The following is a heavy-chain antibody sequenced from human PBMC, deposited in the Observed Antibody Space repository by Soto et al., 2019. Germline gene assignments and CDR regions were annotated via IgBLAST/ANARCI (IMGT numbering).Heavy chain of an antibody. CDR3: ARAFYFDPTGYYVVPDGYYLDS. CDR1: RFSFSTSS. D-gene: IGHD3-22*01. Sequence: GRCLRLSCAASRFSFSTSSMNLFRQAPGKELGRVSSICTSYDYIYYADSVKGRCTSSRDNAKNSLYLQMNRLRAEDTALYYCARAFYFDPTGYYVVPDGYYLDSWGQGTLVTVSS. CDR2: ICTSYDYI. J-gene: IGHJ4*02. V-gene: IGHV3-21*01.